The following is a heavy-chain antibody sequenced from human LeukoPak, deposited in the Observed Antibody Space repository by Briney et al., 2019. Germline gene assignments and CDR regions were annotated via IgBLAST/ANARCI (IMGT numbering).Heavy chain of an antibody. D-gene: IGHD3-10*01. V-gene: IGHV1-69*13. Sequence: SVKVSCKASGGTFSSYAISWVRQPPGQGLEWMGGIIPIFGTANYAQKFQGRVTITADESTSTAYMELSSLRSEDTAVYYCARDTNYYGSGSYQSFDYWGQGTLVTVSS. CDR1: GGTFSSYA. CDR2: IIPIFGTA. CDR3: ARDTNYYGSGSYQSFDY. J-gene: IGHJ4*02.